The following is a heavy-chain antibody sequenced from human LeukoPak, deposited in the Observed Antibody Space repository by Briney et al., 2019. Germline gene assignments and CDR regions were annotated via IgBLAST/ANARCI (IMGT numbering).Heavy chain of an antibody. J-gene: IGHJ3*02. Sequence: GGSLRLSCAASGFTFSGSAMHWVRQASGKGLEWVGRIRSKANSYATAYAASVKGRFTISRDDSKNTAYLQMNSLKTEDTAVYYCLGYCSSTSCFNAIDIWGRGTMVTVSS. CDR3: LGYCSSTSCFNAIDI. V-gene: IGHV3-73*01. D-gene: IGHD2-2*01. CDR1: GFTFSGSA. CDR2: IRSKANSYAT.